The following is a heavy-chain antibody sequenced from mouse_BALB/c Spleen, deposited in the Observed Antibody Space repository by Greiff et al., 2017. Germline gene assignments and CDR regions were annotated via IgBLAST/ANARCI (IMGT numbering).Heavy chain of an antibody. CDR3: ARSTMITTGAWFAY. J-gene: IGHJ3*01. Sequence: VMLVESGGGLVKPGGSLKLSCAASGFTFSSYAMSWVRQSPEKRLEWVAEISSGGSYTYYPDTVTGRFTISRDNAKNTLYLEMSSLRSEDTAMYYCARSTMITTGAWFAYWGQGTLVTVSA. V-gene: IGHV5-9-4*01. CDR2: ISSGGSYT. D-gene: IGHD2-4*01. CDR1: GFTFSSYA.